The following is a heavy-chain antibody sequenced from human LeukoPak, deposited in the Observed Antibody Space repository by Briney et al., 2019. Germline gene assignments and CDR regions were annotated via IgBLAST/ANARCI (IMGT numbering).Heavy chain of an antibody. J-gene: IGHJ4*02. D-gene: IGHD5-18*01. Sequence: YWMSWVRXXPGKGLEGVANIKQDGSEKYYVDSVKGRFTISRDNAKNSLYLQMNSLRAEDTAVYYCAREGNTARFDYWGQGTLVTVSS. CDR3: AREGNTARFDY. CDR1: YW. V-gene: IGHV3-7*01. CDR2: IKQDGSEK.